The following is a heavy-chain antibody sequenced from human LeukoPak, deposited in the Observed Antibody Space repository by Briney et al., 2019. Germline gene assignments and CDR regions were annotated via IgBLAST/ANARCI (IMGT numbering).Heavy chain of an antibody. Sequence: SETLSLTCAVYGGSFSGYYWSWIRQPPGKGLEWIGEINHSGSTNYNPSLKSRVTISVDTSKNQFSLKLSSVTAADTAVYYCARVKFNDFWSGYYQTTNYMDVWGKGTTVTVSS. V-gene: IGHV4-34*01. J-gene: IGHJ6*03. CDR3: ARVKFNDFWSGYYQTTNYMDV. CDR2: INHSGST. CDR1: GGSFSGYY. D-gene: IGHD3-3*01.